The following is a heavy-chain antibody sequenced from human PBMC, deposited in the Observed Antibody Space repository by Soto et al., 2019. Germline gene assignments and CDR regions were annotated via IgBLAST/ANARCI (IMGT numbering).Heavy chain of an antibody. Sequence: SETLSLTCTVSGGSISSYYWSWIRQPPGKGLEWIGYIYYSGGTNYNPSLKSRVTISVDTSKNQFSLKLSSVTAADTAVYYCARRGLTYYYDSSGDISGDYYGMDVWGQGTTVTVSS. CDR1: GGSISSYY. CDR2: IYYSGGT. V-gene: IGHV4-59*01. D-gene: IGHD3-22*01. CDR3: ARRGLTYYYDSSGDISGDYYGMDV. J-gene: IGHJ6*02.